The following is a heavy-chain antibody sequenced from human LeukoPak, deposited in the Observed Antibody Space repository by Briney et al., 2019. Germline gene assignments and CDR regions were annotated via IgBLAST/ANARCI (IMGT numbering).Heavy chain of an antibody. V-gene: IGHV4-31*03. Sequence: PSQTLSLTCTVSGGSISSGGYYWSWIRQHPGKGLEWIGYIYYSGNTFYNPSLKSRVTISRDTSKNQFSLRLSSVTAADTAVYYCARLAEYQLPFDYWGQGTLVTVSS. CDR3: ARLAEYQLPFDY. CDR2: IYYSGNT. D-gene: IGHD2-2*01. CDR1: GGSISSGGYY. J-gene: IGHJ4*02.